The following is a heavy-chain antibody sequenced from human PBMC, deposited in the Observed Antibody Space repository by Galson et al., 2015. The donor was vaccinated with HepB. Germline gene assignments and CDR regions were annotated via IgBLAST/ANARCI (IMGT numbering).Heavy chain of an antibody. D-gene: IGHD1-14*01. V-gene: IGHV1-8*01. CDR2: MNPGSGNT. CDR3: ARSLGYNTNWCDY. CDR1: GYIFTTFD. Sequence: SVKVSCKVSGYIFTTFDINWVRQATGQGLEWMGWMNPGSGNTGYARKFQGRVTMTRDTSINTAYMELSGLTSEDTAVYYCARSLGYNTNWCDYWGQGVLVTVST. J-gene: IGHJ4*02.